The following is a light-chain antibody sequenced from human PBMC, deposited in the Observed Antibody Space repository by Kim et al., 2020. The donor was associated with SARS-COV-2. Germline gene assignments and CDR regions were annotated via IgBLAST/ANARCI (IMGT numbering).Light chain of an antibody. CDR3: QEYKSDSWT. CDR1: QTINIY. V-gene: IGKV1-5*01. CDR2: DAS. J-gene: IGKJ1*01. Sequence: DIQMTQSPSTLSASVGDGVTITCRASQTINIYLAWYQQKPGKAPSLLIYDASILESGVPSRFSGSGSGTDFTLTISSLQPDDFATYYCQEYKSDSWTFGQGTKVDIK.